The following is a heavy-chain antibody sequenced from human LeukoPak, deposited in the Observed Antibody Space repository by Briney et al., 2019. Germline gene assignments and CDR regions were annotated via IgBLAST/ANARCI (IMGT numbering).Heavy chain of an antibody. V-gene: IGHV4-39*01. CDR1: GGSISSSSYY. D-gene: IGHD3-10*01. Sequence: SETLSLTCTVSGGSISSSSYYWGWIRQPPGKGLEWIGSIYYSGSTYYNPSLKSRVTISVDTSKNQFSLKLSSVTAADTAVYYCAGLKMVRGAIGATFDYWGQGTLVTVSS. CDR3: AGLKMVRGAIGATFDY. J-gene: IGHJ4*02. CDR2: IYYSGST.